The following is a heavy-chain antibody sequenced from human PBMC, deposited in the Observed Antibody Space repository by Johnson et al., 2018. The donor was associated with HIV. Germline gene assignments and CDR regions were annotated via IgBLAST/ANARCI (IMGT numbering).Heavy chain of an antibody. CDR2: TTDKLNSYTT. D-gene: IGHD1-1*01. Sequence: VQLVESGGGVVQPGRSLRLSCAASGFTFSSYWMHWVRQAPGKGLVWVGRTTDKLNSYTTKYAASVKGRFTISRDDSKKSLYLQINSLGTEDTAVYYCARENDRRRDAFDVWGQGTVVIVSS. CDR1: GFTFSSYW. CDR3: ARENDRRRDAFDV. J-gene: IGHJ3*01. V-gene: IGHV3-72*01.